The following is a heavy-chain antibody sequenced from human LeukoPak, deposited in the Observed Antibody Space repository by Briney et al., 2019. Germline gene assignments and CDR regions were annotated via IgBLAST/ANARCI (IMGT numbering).Heavy chain of an antibody. CDR1: GFTFSSYW. V-gene: IGHV3-7*03. CDR2: IKQDGSEK. J-gene: IGHJ3*02. CDR3: ARVRVVVVATTDAFDI. D-gene: IGHD2-15*01. Sequence: GGSLRLSCAASGFTFSSYWMSWVRQAPGKGLEWVANIKQDGSEKYYVDSVKGRFTISRDNAKNSLYLQMNSLRAEDTALYYCARVRVVVVATTDAFDIWGQGTMVTVSS.